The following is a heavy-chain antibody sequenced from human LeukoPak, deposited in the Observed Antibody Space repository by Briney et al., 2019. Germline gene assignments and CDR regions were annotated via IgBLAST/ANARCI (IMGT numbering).Heavy chain of an antibody. CDR1: GFTFSSYW. CDR2: IKQDGDEK. D-gene: IGHD6-19*01. V-gene: IGHV3-7*03. J-gene: IGHJ4*02. CDR3: AKDMVNGIAVAGTGDY. Sequence: GGSLRLSCAASGFTFSSYWMTWVRQAPGKGLEWVANIKQDGDEKYYVDSVKGRFTISRDNAKNSLYLQMNSLRAEDTALYYCAKDMVNGIAVAGTGDYWGQGTLVTVSS.